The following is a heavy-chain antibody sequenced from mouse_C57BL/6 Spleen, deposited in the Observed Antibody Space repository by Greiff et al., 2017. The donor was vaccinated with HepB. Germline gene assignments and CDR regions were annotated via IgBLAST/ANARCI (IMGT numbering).Heavy chain of an antibody. CDR3: AFAYYSNDYYAMDY. CDR2: IDPSDSYT. V-gene: IGHV1-69*01. D-gene: IGHD2-5*01. J-gene: IGHJ4*01. Sequence: QVQLQQPGAELVMPGASVKLSCKASGYTFTSYWMHWVKQRPGQGLEWIGEIDPSDSYTNYNQKFKGKSTLTVDKSSSTAYMQLSSLTSEDSAVYYCAFAYYSNDYYAMDYWGQGTSVTVSS. CDR1: GYTFTSYW.